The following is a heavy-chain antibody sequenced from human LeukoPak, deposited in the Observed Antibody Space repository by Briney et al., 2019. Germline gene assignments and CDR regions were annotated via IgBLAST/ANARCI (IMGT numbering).Heavy chain of an antibody. Sequence: GGSLRLSCAASGFTFSMSAMTWVRQAPGRGLEWVSGIASTTGDTYYADPVKGRFTISRDNSKNTLYLQMDGIRVDDTAVYYCAKDLSWFFEAWGQGVLVTVSP. V-gene: IGHV3-23*01. CDR1: GFTFSMSA. J-gene: IGHJ5*02. D-gene: IGHD6-13*01. CDR2: IASTTGDT. CDR3: AKDLSWFFEA.